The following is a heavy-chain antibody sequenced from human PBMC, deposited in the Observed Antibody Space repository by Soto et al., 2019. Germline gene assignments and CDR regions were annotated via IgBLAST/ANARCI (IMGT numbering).Heavy chain of an antibody. Sequence: EVQLVESGGGLVQPGRSLRLSCAASGFTFDDYAMHWVRQAPGKGLEWVSGISWNSGSIGYADAVKGRFTISRDNAKNSLVLQMNSLRAEDTALYYCAKDSSYYYYYYMDVWGKGTTVTVSS. CDR1: GFTFDDYA. J-gene: IGHJ6*03. CDR2: ISWNSGSI. V-gene: IGHV3-9*01. CDR3: AKDSSYYYYYYMDV.